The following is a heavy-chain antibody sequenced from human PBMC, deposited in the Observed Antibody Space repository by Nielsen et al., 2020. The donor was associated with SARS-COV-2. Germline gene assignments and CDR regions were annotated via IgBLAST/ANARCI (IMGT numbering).Heavy chain of an antibody. D-gene: IGHD6-13*01. J-gene: IGHJ3*02. V-gene: IGHV5-51*01. CDR3: ASDSSSLGALEDAFDI. CDR1: GYSFTSYW. CDR2: IYPDDSDT. Sequence: GESLKISCKGSGYSFTSYWIGWVRQMPGKGLEWMGIIYPDDSDTRYSPSFQGQVTISADKSISTAYLQWSSLKASDTAMYYCASDSSSLGALEDAFDIWGQGTMVTVSS.